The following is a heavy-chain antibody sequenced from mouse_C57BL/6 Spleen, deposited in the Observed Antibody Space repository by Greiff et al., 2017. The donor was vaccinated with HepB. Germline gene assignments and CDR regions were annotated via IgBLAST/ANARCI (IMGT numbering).Heavy chain of an antibody. V-gene: IGHV5-12*01. CDR2: ISNGGGST. J-gene: IGHJ3*01. D-gene: IGHD2-3*01. CDR1: GFTFSDYY. Sequence: EVHLVESGGGLVQPGGSLKLSCAASGFTFSDYYMYWVRQTPEKRLEWVAYISNGGGSTYYPDTVKGRFTISRDNAKNTLYLQMSRLKSEDTAMYYCARFDGSWFAYWGQGTLVTVSA. CDR3: ARFDGSWFAY.